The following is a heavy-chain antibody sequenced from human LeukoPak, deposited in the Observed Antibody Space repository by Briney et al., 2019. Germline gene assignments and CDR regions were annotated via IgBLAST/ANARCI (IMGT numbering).Heavy chain of an antibody. CDR1: GFSVSRNY. CDR3: ASGLRAVWIQLSGPDY. V-gene: IGHV3-53*01. Sequence: GGSLRLSCAASGFSVSRNYMCWVRQAPGKGLEWVSLIYSAGSTYYADSVKGRFTISRDNSKNTLYLHMNNLRVEDTAVYYCASGLRAVWIQLSGPDYWGQGALVTVS. D-gene: IGHD5-18*01. J-gene: IGHJ4*02. CDR2: IYSAGST.